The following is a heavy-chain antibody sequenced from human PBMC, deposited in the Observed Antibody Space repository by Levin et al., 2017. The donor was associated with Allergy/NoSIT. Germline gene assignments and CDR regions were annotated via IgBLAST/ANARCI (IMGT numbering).Heavy chain of an antibody. Sequence: SCAASGFTFSTYGMHWARQAPGKGLEWVAVIWYDGSNKYYADSVKGRFTISRDNSKNTLYLQMNSLRAEDTAVYYCARTKWGDNYDDLDYYYYYGMDVWGQGTTVTVSS. J-gene: IGHJ6*02. CDR1: GFTFSTYG. V-gene: IGHV3-33*01. D-gene: IGHD4-17*01. CDR3: ARTKWGDNYDDLDYYYYYGMDV. CDR2: IWYDGSNK.